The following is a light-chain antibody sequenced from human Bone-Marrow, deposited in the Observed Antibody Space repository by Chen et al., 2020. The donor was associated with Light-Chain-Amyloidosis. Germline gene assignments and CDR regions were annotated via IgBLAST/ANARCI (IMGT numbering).Light chain of an antibody. Sequence: SYELTQPPSVSVSPGQTARITCSGDDLPTKYAYWYQQKPGQAPVLVIHRDTERPSGISERFSGPSSGTTATLTNSGVQAEDEADYHCQSADSSGTYEVIFGGGTKLTVL. J-gene: IGLJ2*01. CDR3: QSADSSGTYEVI. CDR2: RDT. V-gene: IGLV3-25*03. CDR1: DLPTKY.